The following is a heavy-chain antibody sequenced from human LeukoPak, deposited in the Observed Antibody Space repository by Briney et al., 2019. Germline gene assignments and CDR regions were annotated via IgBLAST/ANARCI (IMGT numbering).Heavy chain of an antibody. CDR2: MSSSSSYI. V-gene: IGHV3-21*01. D-gene: IGHD6-6*01. J-gene: IGHJ4*02. CDR1: GVTFSSYS. Sequence: GGSLRLSCAASGVTFSSYSMNWVRQAPGKGLEWVSSMSSSSSYIYYADSVKGRFTISRDNAKNSLYLQMNSLRAEDTAVYYCAREAASIAARNAAFDYCGQGTLVTVSS. CDR3: AREAASIAARNAAFDY.